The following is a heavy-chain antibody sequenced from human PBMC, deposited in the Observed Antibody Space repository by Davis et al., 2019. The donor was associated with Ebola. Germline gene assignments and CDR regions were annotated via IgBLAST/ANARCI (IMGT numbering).Heavy chain of an antibody. CDR1: GYTFTGYH. Sequence: AASVKVSCKASGYTFTGYHMHWVRPAPGQGLEWMGRMNPHSGGTNYAQKFQGRVTMITDTSISTAYMELNRLTYDDTAVYYCARRSIAAVRYGMDVWGQGTTVTVSS. CDR3: ARRSIAAVRYGMDV. J-gene: IGHJ6*02. V-gene: IGHV1-2*06. CDR2: MNPHSGGT. D-gene: IGHD6-25*01.